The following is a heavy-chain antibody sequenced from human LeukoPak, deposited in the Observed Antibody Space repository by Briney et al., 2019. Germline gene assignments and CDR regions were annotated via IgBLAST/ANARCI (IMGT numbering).Heavy chain of an antibody. J-gene: IGHJ4*01. D-gene: IGHD3-22*01. CDR1: GFTFSTYW. CDR3: ATDRKSYDWSDYRFHY. CDR2: INHDGSEK. V-gene: IGHV3-7*01. Sequence: GSLRLSCAASGFTFSTYWMNWFRQAPGKGLEWVGNINHDGSEKNYVDSVKGRFTISRGNAKDSLYLQMNSLRAEDTAVYYCATDRKSYDWSDYRFHYWGQGALVTVSS.